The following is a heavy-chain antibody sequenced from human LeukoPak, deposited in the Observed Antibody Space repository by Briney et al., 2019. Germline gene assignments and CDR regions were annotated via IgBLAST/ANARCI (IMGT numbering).Heavy chain of an antibody. D-gene: IGHD2-21*01. V-gene: IGHV3-23*01. CDR1: GFTFSDYA. CDR3: AKPGGGYYYFDY. Sequence: PGGSLRLSCEVSGFTFSDYAMTWVRQAPGKGLEWVSAISTSGDNTYYADSVKGRFTISRDNSKNTLYLQMNSLRAEDTAVYYCAKPGGGYYYFDYWGQGTLVTVSS. CDR2: ISTSGDNT. J-gene: IGHJ4*02.